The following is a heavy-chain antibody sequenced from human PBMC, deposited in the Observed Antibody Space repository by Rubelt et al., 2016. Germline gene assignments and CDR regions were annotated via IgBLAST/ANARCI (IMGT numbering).Heavy chain of an antibody. J-gene: IGHJ4*02. Sequence: QTLSLTCTVSGGSISSGGYYWSWIRQHPGKGLEWIGYIYYSGSTYYNPSLKSRVTISVDTSKNQFSLKLSSVTAADTAVYYCARVPVLRFLEWLGVFDYWGQGTLVTVSS. D-gene: IGHD3-3*01. CDR1: GGSISSGGYY. CDR3: ARVPVLRFLEWLGVFDY. V-gene: IGHV4-31*03. CDR2: IYYSGST.